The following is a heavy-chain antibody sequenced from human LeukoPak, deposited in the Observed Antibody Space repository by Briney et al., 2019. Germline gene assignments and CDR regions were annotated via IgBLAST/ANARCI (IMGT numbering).Heavy chain of an antibody. V-gene: IGHV1-2*06. J-gene: IGHJ4*02. CDR1: GYTFTSYY. CDR2: INPNSGGT. D-gene: IGHD5-24*01. Sequence: GASVTVSCKASGYTFTSYYIHWVRQAPGQGLEWVGRINPNSGGTNYALKFQDRVTMTRDTSISTAYMELSRLRSDDTAVYYCARRDFHDYWGQGTLDTVSS. CDR3: ARRDFHDY.